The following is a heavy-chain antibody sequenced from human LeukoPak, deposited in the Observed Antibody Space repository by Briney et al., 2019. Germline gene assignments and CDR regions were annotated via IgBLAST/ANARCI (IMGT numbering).Heavy chain of an antibody. CDR3: AREGQWLAIGLGFDY. J-gene: IGHJ4*02. D-gene: IGHD6-19*01. CDR1: GYTFTGYY. V-gene: IGHV1-46*01. CDR2: INPSGGST. Sequence: ASVKVSCKASGYTFTGYYMHWVRQAPGQGLEWMGWINPSGGSTSYAQKFQGRVTMTRDMSTSTVYMELSSLRSEDTAVYYCAREGQWLAIGLGFDYWGQGTLVTVSS.